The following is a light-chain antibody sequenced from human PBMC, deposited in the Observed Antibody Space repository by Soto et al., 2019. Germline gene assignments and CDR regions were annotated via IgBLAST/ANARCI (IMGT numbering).Light chain of an antibody. CDR3: QQSYSTPYT. Sequence: DIQMTQSPSSLSASVGDRVTITCRASQSFSSNLNWYQQNPGKAPNLLIYAASSLQSGAPSRFSGSGSGTDFTLTISSLQPEDFATYSCQQSYSTPYTFGQGTKLEIK. CDR2: AAS. CDR1: QSFSSN. V-gene: IGKV1-39*01. J-gene: IGKJ2*01.